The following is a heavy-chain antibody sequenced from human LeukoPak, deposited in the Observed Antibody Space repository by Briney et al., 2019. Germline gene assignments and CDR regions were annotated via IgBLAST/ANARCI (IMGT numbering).Heavy chain of an antibody. Sequence: GGSLRLSCAASGFTFSSYSMNWVRQAPGKGLEWVSYISSSGSTIYYADSVKGRFTISRDNAKNSLYLQMNSLRAEDTAVYYCRVFWSGRDYYMDVWGKGTTVTVSS. CDR1: GFTFSSYS. V-gene: IGHV3-48*04. CDR2: ISSSGSTI. D-gene: IGHD3-3*01. J-gene: IGHJ6*03. CDR3: RVFWSGRDYYMDV.